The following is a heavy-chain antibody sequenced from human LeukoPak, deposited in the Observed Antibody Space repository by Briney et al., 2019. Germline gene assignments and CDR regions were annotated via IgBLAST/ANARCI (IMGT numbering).Heavy chain of an antibody. Sequence: GGSLTLFCEASGFPFTNTWMRWVRQAPGKGGEWVGRIKSKRDGGTTDYAAPVKGRFNISRDDSKNTLYLQMNSLKTEDTAVYYCTTAPRGYCSGGSCSYAFDIWGQGTMVTVSS. CDR1: GFPFTNTW. J-gene: IGHJ3*02. D-gene: IGHD2-15*01. V-gene: IGHV3-15*01. CDR2: IKSKRDGGTT. CDR3: TTAPRGYCSGGSCSYAFDI.